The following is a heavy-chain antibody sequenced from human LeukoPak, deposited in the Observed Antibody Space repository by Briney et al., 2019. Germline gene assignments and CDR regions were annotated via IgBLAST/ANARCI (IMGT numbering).Heavy chain of an antibody. CDR1: GFTFSSHT. V-gene: IGHV3-23*01. D-gene: IGHD2-15*01. CDR2: ISGSGDST. Sequence: GGSLRLSCAASGFTFSSHTMSWVRQDPVKGLEWVSGISGSGDSTYYADSVKGRFTISRDNSKNTLSLRMNSLRAEDTASYYCAKDRPSGHDGFDIWGQGTMVTVSS. CDR3: AKDRPSGHDGFDI. J-gene: IGHJ3*02.